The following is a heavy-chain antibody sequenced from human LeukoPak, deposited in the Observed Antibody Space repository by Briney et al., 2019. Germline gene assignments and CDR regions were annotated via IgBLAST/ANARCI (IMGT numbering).Heavy chain of an antibody. D-gene: IGHD3-10*01. CDR1: GFSFSSYG. CDR2: ISYDGSNK. CDR3: ATGIRLQGGEDYFDH. Sequence: GGSLRLSCAASGFSFSSYGMHWVRQAPGKGLEWVAIISYDGSNKYYADSVKGRFTISRDNAKNSLYLQMKSLRAEDTAVYFCATGIRLQGGEDYFDHWGQGTLVTVSS. J-gene: IGHJ4*02. V-gene: IGHV3-30*03.